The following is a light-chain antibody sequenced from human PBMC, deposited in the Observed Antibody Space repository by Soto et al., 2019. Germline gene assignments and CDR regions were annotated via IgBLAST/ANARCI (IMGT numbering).Light chain of an antibody. CDR1: QSVSNN. J-gene: IGKJ1*01. CDR3: QQYNNWPPWT. CDR2: DAS. Sequence: EVVLTQSPATLSVSPGERATLSCRASQSVSNNLAWYQQKPGQAPRLLIYDASTRATGIPARFSGSGSGTEFTLTTSGLQSEDFAVYYCQQYNNWPPWTFGQGTKVEIK. V-gene: IGKV3-15*01.